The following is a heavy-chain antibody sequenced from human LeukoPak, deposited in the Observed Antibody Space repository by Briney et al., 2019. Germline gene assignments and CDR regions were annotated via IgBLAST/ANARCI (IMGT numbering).Heavy chain of an antibody. J-gene: IGHJ1*01. Sequence: GGSLRLSCAASGFTFSDYYMSWIRQAPGKGLEWVSYISSSGSTIYYADSVKGRFTISRDNAKNSAYLQMNSLRVEDTAVYYCATYSTRNAREFQSWGQGTLVTVSS. CDR3: ATYSTRNAREFQS. D-gene: IGHD4-11*01. CDR1: GFTFSDYY. V-gene: IGHV3-11*04. CDR2: ISSSGSTI.